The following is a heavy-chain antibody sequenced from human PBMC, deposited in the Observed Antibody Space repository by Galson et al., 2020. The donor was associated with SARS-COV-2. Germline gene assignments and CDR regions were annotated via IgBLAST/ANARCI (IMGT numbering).Heavy chain of an antibody. V-gene: IGHV3-23*01. CDR3: AKEVPMTGRTDEYFQH. CDR1: GFTFSSCP. Sequence: GGSLRLSCAASGFTFSSCPMSWVRQAPGQGLEWVSEIRDSGDTTYYADSVKGRFTISRDTSKNTLYLQMNSLRAEDTAIYYCAKEVPMTGRTDEYFQHWGQGTLVTVSS. J-gene: IGHJ1*01. CDR2: IRDSGDTT. D-gene: IGHD3-9*01.